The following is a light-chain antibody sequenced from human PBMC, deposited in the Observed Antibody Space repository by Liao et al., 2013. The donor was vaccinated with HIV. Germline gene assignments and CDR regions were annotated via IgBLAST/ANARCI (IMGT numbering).Light chain of an antibody. CDR1: HVGSKS. V-gene: IGLV3-21*01. CDR3: QVWDINSDQDVV. Sequence: SYELTQPPSVSVAPGKTARITCGGDHVGSKSLHWYQQKPGQAPVLVIYFDSGRPSGIPERFSGSNSGNTATLTISRVEAGDEADYYCQVWDINSDQDVVFGGGTELTVL. CDR2: FDS. J-gene: IGLJ2*01.